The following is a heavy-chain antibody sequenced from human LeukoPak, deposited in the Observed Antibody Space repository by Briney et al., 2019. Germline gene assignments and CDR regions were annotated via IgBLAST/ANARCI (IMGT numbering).Heavy chain of an antibody. Sequence: TASETLSLTCAVYGGSFSGYYWSWIRQPPGKGLEWIGEINHSGSTNYNPSLKSRVTISVDTSKNQFSLKLSSVTAADTAVYYCARDNPYYYLYWGQGTLVTVSS. CDR1: GGSFSGYY. D-gene: IGHD3-22*01. CDR2: INHSGST. J-gene: IGHJ4*02. CDR3: ARDNPYYYLY. V-gene: IGHV4-34*01.